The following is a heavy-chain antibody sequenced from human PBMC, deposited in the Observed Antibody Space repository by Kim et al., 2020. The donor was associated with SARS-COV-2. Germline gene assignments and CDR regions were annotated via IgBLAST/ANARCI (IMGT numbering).Heavy chain of an antibody. CDR3: ARQSWAGSPGR. CDR2: IKEDGTET. J-gene: IGHJ4*02. V-gene: IGHV3-7*01. Sequence: GGSLRLSCAGSGFTFSSSWMKWVRQAPGKGLEYVATIKEDGTETYYVDSVRGRFTISRDNAKNTLYLQMNSLRADDTAVYYCARQSWAGSPGRWGQGTLVTVSS. CDR1: GFTFSSSW. D-gene: IGHD3-16*01.